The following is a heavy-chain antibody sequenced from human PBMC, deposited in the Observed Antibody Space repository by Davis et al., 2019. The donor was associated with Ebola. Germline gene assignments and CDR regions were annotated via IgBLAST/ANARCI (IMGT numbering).Heavy chain of an antibody. CDR2: INPHNGNT. V-gene: IGHV1-18*04. J-gene: IGHJ2*01. D-gene: IGHD5-12*01. CDR3: ARVRWLKNWYFDL. Sequence: AASVKVSCKASGYTFTSYGITWVRQAPGQGLEWMGWINPHNGNTNYAQNVQGRVTMTTDTSTSTAYMEVGILRSEDTAVYYCARVRWLKNWYFDLWGRGTLVTVSS. CDR1: GYTFTSYG.